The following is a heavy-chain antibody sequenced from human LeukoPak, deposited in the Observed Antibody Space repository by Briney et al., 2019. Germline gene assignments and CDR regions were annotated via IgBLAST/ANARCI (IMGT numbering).Heavy chain of an antibody. D-gene: IGHD2-2*01. CDR1: GFTVSSSY. J-gene: IGHJ4*02. V-gene: IGHV3-53*01. CDR2: IYGGGST. Sequence: GGSLRLSCAASGFTVSSSYMSWVRQAPGKGLEWVSSIYGGGSTYYAASVKGRFTISRDNSKNMLFLQMNSLRAEDTALYYCARDRALPATGYYFDYWGQGTLVTVSS. CDR3: ARDRALPATGYYFDY.